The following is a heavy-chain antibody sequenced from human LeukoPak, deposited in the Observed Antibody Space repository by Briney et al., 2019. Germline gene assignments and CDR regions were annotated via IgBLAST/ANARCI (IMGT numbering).Heavy chain of an antibody. CDR1: GFIFNNYG. Sequence: GGSLRLSSAASGFIFNNYGLIWVRQAPGKGLQWVSAISNDGGGTTYADFVKGRFTISRDNSKNTLFLQMSSLRAEDTALYYCAKGGSGYFADLWGQGTLVTVSS. V-gene: IGHV3-23*01. D-gene: IGHD3-22*01. CDR2: ISNDGGGT. J-gene: IGHJ5*02. CDR3: AKGGSGYFADL.